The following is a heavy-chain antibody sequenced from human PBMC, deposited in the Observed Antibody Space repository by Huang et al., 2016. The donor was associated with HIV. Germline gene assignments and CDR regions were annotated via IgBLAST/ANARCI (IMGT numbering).Heavy chain of an antibody. V-gene: IGHV1-69*01. CDR1: GGTFSKKS. CDR3: ARDGADMYFDL. J-gene: IGHJ2*01. Sequence: QVHLVQSGAEVKTPGSSVRVSCKASGGTFSKKSITWVRLAPGQGPEWRGGIIPSFGTPHYAQRFQGRVTISADESTSTAYMELSSLTTDDTAVYYCARDGADMYFDLWGRGTLVTVSA. CDR2: IIPSFGTP. D-gene: IGHD2-15*01.